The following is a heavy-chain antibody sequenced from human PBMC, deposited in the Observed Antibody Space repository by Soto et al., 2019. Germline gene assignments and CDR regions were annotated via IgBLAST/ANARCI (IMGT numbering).Heavy chain of an antibody. CDR3: AHSVVAGLGYYFDY. Sequence: QITLKESGPTLVKPTQTLTLTCTFSGFSLSSTRVAVGWIRQPPGTALECLALIYWDDDKRYSPFLKSRLTITKDTSKNQVVLTMTNMDPVDTATYYCAHSVVAGLGYYFDYWGQGTLVTVSS. CDR2: IYWDDDK. D-gene: IGHD6-19*01. J-gene: IGHJ4*02. CDR1: GFSLSSTRVA. V-gene: IGHV2-5*02.